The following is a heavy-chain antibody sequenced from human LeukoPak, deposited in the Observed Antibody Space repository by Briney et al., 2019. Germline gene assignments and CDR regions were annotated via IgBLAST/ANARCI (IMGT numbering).Heavy chain of an antibody. J-gene: IGHJ4*02. Sequence: PSETLSLTCTVSGGSISSGSHYYNWIRQHPGKGLEWIGYIYYTGITSYNPSLKSRVTMSVDTSMNQVSLKVTSLTAADTAVYYCAASSGVTLGRFWGQGALVTVSS. V-gene: IGHV4-31*03. CDR1: GGSISSGSHY. D-gene: IGHD3-16*01. CDR2: IYYTGIT. CDR3: AASSGVTLGRF.